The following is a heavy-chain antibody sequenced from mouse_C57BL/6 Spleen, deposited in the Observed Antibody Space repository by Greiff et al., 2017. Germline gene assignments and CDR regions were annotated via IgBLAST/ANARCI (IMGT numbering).Heavy chain of an antibody. Sequence: VQLQQPGAELVMPGASVKLSCKASGYTFTSYWMHWVKQRPGQGLEWIGEIDPSDSYTNYNQKFKGKSTLTVDKSSSTAYMQLSSLTSEDSAVDYCARSFYAMDYWGQGTSVTVSS. CDR2: IDPSDSYT. V-gene: IGHV1-69*01. CDR1: GYTFTSYW. CDR3: ARSFYAMDY. J-gene: IGHJ4*01.